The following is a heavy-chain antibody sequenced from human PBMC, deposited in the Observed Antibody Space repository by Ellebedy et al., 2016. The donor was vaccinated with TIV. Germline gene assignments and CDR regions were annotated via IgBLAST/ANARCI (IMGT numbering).Heavy chain of an antibody. Sequence: AASVKVSCTASGGSFSRYVISWVRQAPGQGLEWMGGIIPVLETPNYAQKFQGRLTVSADKSTNTAYMELSSLTSEDTAVYYCAADLASVGQWGQGTLVIVSS. D-gene: IGHD1-26*01. J-gene: IGHJ1*01. CDR2: IIPVLETP. CDR3: AADLASVGQ. V-gene: IGHV1-69*10. CDR1: GGSFSRYV.